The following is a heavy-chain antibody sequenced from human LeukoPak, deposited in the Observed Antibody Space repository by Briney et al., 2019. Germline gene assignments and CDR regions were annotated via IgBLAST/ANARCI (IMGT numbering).Heavy chain of an antibody. J-gene: IGHJ4*02. D-gene: IGHD4-11*01. CDR3: ASALQGPFDY. V-gene: IGHV4-30-2*01. CDR1: GGSISSGGYS. CDR2: IHHSGST. Sequence: PSQTLSLTCAVSGGSISSGGYSWSWIRQPPGKGLEWIGYIHHSGSTYYNPSLKSRVTISVDRSKNQFSLKLSSVTAADTAVYYCASALQGPFDYWGQGTLVTVSS.